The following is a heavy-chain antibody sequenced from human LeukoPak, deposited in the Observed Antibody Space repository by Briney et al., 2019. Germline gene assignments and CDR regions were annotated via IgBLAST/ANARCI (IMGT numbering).Heavy chain of an antibody. CDR2: ISYDGSNK. J-gene: IGHJ4*02. CDR1: GFTFSSYA. D-gene: IGHD1-26*01. V-gene: IGHV3-30*04. CDR3: ARDDVGTTDFDY. Sequence: GGSLRLSCAASGFTFSSYAMHWVRQAPGKGLEWVAVISYDGSNKYYADSVKGRFTISRDNAKNSLYLQMNSLRAEDTAVYYCARDDVGTTDFDYWGQGTLVTVSS.